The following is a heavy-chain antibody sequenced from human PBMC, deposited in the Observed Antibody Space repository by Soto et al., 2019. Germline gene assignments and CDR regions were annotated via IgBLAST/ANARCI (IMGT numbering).Heavy chain of an antibody. D-gene: IGHD2-15*01. CDR2: IYYSGST. J-gene: IGHJ4*02. V-gene: IGHV4-59*01. Sequence: ETLSLTCTVSGGSISSYYWSWIRQPPGKGLEWIGYIYYSGSTNYNPSLKSRVTISVDTSKNQFSLKLSSVTAADTAVYYCARGYCSGGSCGLFDSWGQGTLVTVSS. CDR1: GGSISSYY. CDR3: ARGYCSGGSCGLFDS.